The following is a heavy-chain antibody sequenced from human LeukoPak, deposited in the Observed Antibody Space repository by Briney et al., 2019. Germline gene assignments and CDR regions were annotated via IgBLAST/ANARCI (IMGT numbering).Heavy chain of an antibody. V-gene: IGHV3-30*03. J-gene: IGHJ4*02. CDR3: ARLGSSWLDAPYHFDY. CDR1: GFTFRSYG. D-gene: IGHD6-13*01. Sequence: GGSLRLSCAASGFTFRSYGMHWVRQAPGRGLEWVAVISYDGSNKYYADSVKGRFTISRDNSKNTLFLQMNSLRPEDTAVYSCARLGSSWLDAPYHFDYWGQGTQVTVSS. CDR2: ISYDGSNK.